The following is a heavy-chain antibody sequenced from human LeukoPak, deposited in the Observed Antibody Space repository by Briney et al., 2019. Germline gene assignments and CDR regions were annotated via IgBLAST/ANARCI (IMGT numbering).Heavy chain of an antibody. Sequence: SETLSLTCAVYGGSFSGYYWSWIRQPPGKGLEWIGEINHSGSTNYNPSLKSRVTISVDTSKNQFSLKLSSVTAADTAVYYCARGPFYYDILTGYYKTPLDYWGQGTLATVSS. CDR3: ARGPFYYDILTGYYKTPLDY. V-gene: IGHV4-34*01. J-gene: IGHJ4*02. CDR2: INHSGST. CDR1: GGSFSGYY. D-gene: IGHD3-9*01.